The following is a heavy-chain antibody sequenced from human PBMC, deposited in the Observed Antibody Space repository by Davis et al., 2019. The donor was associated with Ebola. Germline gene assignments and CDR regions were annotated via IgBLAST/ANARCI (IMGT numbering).Heavy chain of an antibody. D-gene: IGHD5/OR15-5a*01. CDR2: INAGNGNT. CDR3: ARVGVSVRNYYYGMDV. Sequence: ASVKVSCKASGYTFTSYAMQRGRQDPGQRLEWMGWINAGNGNTKYSQKFQGRVTITRDTSASTAYMELSRLRSEDTAVYYCARVGVSVRNYYYGMDVWGQGTTGTVSS. J-gene: IGHJ6*02. CDR1: GYTFTSYA. V-gene: IGHV1-3*01.